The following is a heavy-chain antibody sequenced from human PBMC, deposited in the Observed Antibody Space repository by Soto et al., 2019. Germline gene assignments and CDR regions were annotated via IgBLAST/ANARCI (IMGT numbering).Heavy chain of an antibody. D-gene: IGHD3-22*01. J-gene: IGHJ4*02. Sequence: ASVKVSCKASGYTFTSYGISWVRQAPGQGLEWMGWISAYNGNTNYAQKLQGRVTMTRDTSASTAYMELMSLISEDTAVYYCARPKDYDDCLDLWGKGTLVTVSS. CDR3: ARPKDYDDCLDL. V-gene: IGHV1-18*01. CDR2: ISAYNGNT. CDR1: GYTFTSYG.